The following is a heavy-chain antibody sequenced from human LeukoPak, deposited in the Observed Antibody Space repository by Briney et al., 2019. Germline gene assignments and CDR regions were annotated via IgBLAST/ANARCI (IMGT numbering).Heavy chain of an antibody. CDR3: ARERGAGGVTTAAYYYYMDV. Sequence: PSETLSLTCTVSGYSISSGYYWGWIRQPPGKGLEWIGSIYHSGSTYYNPSLKSRVTISVDTSKNQFSLKLSSVTAADTAVYYCARERGAGGVTTAAYYYYMDVWGKGTTVTVSS. J-gene: IGHJ6*03. D-gene: IGHD1-1*01. CDR1: GYSISSGYY. CDR2: IYHSGST. V-gene: IGHV4-38-2*02.